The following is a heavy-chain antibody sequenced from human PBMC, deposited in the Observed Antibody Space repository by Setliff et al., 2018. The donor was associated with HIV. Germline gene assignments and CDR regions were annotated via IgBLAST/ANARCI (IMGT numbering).Heavy chain of an antibody. CDR2: IIPKFGAA. D-gene: IGHD5-12*01. CDR1: GVTFSTYA. J-gene: IGHJ6*03. V-gene: IGHV1-69*13. Sequence: SVKVSCKASGVTFSTYAISWVRQAPGQGLEWMGGIIPKFGAANYAQKFQGRVTFTADESTSTVYMEVSSLRSEDTAVYYCATNPEMATINYYYYYMDVWGKGTTVTVSS. CDR3: ATNPEMATINYYYYYMDV.